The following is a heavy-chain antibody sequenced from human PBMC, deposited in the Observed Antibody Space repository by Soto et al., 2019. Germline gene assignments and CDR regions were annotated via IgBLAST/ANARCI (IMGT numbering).Heavy chain of an antibody. D-gene: IGHD3-10*01. CDR1: GFTVSNNY. CDR3: AHRPGGGGY. Sequence: EVQLVESGGGLIQPGGSLRLSCAVSGFTVSNNYMSWVRQAPGKGLEGVSVIYSGGYTAYGDSVKGRFTISRDNSKNTQFLKMDSRRPDDPPVFSVAHRPGGGGYWGQGTLVTVSS. CDR2: IYSGGYT. J-gene: IGHJ4*02. V-gene: IGHV3-53*01.